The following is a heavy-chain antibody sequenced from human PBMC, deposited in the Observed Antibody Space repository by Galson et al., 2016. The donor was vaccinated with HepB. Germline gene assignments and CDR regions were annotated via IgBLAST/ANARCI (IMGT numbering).Heavy chain of an antibody. D-gene: IGHD3-22*01. Sequence: SLRLSCAASGFTFSDFYMSWIRQAPGKGLEWLSYISSSGGYTNYADSVKGRVTISRDNAKNLMYLQLDSLRAEDTAVYYCAREKAYYYDSSGYDSWGQGTLVIVSS. CDR2: ISSSGGYT. V-gene: IGHV3-11*06. CDR1: GFTFSDFY. J-gene: IGHJ4*02. CDR3: AREKAYYYDSSGYDS.